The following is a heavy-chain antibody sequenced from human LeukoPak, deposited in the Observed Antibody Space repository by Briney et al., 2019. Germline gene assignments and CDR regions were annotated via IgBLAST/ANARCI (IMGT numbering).Heavy chain of an antibody. D-gene: IGHD2-2*01. CDR3: AREDIVVVPAAVDY. J-gene: IGHJ4*02. CDR2: INPHRGGT. V-gene: IGHV1-2*02. Sequence: GASVKVSCTASGYTLTRYYMHWVRQAPGQGREGMGWINPHRGGTQYVQKAQGRVTITTDTSIRTAHIELSELRSDDTAVYYGAREDIVVVPAAVDYWGQGTLVTVSS. CDR1: GYTLTRYY.